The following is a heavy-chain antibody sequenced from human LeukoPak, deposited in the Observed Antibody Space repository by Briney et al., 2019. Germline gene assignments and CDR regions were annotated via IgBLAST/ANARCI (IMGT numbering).Heavy chain of an antibody. CDR3: AKAGSSSWTPGGY. V-gene: IGHV3-30*18. CDR1: GFTFSTYG. D-gene: IGHD6-13*01. CDR2: ISYDGSNK. J-gene: IGHJ4*02. Sequence: GGSLRLSCAASGFTFSTYGMHWVRQAPGKGLEWVAVISYDGSNKYYADSVKGRFTISRDNSKNTLYLQMNSLRAEDTAVYYCAKAGSSSWTPGGYWGQGTLVTVSS.